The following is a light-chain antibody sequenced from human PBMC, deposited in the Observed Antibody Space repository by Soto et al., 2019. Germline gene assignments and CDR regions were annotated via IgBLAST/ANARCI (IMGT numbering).Light chain of an antibody. J-gene: IGLJ1*01. Sequence: QSALTQPPSVSGSPGQSVTISCTGTSSDVGSYNRLSWYQQSPGTAPKLMIYEVSNRPSGVPDRFSGSKSGNTASLTISGLQAEDEADYYCSSYTSSSTYVFGTGTKVTVL. V-gene: IGLV2-18*02. CDR2: EVS. CDR1: SSDVGSYNR. CDR3: SSYTSSSTYV.